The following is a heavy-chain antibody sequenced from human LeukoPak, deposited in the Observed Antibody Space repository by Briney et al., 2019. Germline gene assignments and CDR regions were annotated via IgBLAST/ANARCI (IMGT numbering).Heavy chain of an antibody. J-gene: IGHJ4*02. V-gene: IGHV4-4*02. CDR1: GFAFSSYSM. Sequence: GSLRLSCAASGFAFSSYSMNWVRQPPGKGLEWIGEIYHSGSTNYNPSLKSRVTISVDKSKNQFSLKLSSVTAADTAVYYCASYGDYHRFTFAYWGQGTLVTVSS. CDR2: IYHSGST. D-gene: IGHD4-17*01. CDR3: ASYGDYHRFTFAY.